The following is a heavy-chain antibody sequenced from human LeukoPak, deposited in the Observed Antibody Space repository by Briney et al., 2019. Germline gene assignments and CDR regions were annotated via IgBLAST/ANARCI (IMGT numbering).Heavy chain of an antibody. CDR3: ARPHNSGWEFDP. CDR2: INAGNGNT. D-gene: IGHD5-12*01. V-gene: IGHV1-3*01. CDR1: GYTFTSYA. J-gene: IGHJ5*02. Sequence: GASVTVSCKASGYTFTSYAMHWVRQAPGQRLEWMGWINAGNGNTKYSQKFQGRVTITRDTSASTAYMELSSLRSEDTAVYYCARPHNSGWEFDPWGQGTLVTVSS.